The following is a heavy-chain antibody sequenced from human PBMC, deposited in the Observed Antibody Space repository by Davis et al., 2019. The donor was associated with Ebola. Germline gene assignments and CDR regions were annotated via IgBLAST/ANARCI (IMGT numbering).Heavy chain of an antibody. V-gene: IGHV1-69*06. J-gene: IGHJ6*02. CDR3: ARGYHSSGWNLYYYYGMDV. CDR1: GGTFSSYA. Sequence: SVKVSCKASGGTFSSYAISWVRQAPGQGLEWMGGIIPIFGTANYAQKFQGRVTITADKSTSTAYMELSSLRSEDTAVYYCARGYHSSGWNLYYYYGMDVWGQGTTVTVSS. D-gene: IGHD6-19*01. CDR2: IIPIFGTA.